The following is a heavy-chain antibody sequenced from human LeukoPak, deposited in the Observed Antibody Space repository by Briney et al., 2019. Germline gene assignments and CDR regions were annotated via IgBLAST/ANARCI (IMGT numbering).Heavy chain of an antibody. Sequence: GGSLRLSCAASGLTFSNCWMHWVRQAPGKGLVWVSHIYSDGSSTSYADSVKGRFTISRDNAKNTLYLQMNSLRADDTAVYYCAVTVADTPHWGQGTLVTVSS. J-gene: IGHJ4*02. V-gene: IGHV3-74*01. CDR1: GLTFSNCW. CDR3: AVTVADTPH. D-gene: IGHD6-19*01. CDR2: IYSDGSST.